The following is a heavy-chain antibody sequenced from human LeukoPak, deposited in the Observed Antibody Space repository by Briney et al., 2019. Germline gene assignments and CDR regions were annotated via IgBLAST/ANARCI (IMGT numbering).Heavy chain of an antibody. CDR3: ARLPGYSGSWYYFDY. Sequence: SETLSLTCTVSGGSISSSSYYWGWIRQPPGKGLEWIGSIYYSGSTYYNPSLKSRVTISVDTSKNQFSLKLSSVTAADTAVYYCARLPGYSGSWYYFDYWGQGTLVTVSS. CDR1: GGSISSSSYY. V-gene: IGHV4-39*01. CDR2: IYYSGST. D-gene: IGHD6-13*01. J-gene: IGHJ4*02.